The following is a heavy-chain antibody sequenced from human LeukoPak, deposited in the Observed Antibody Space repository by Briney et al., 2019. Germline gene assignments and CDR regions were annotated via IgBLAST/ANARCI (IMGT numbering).Heavy chain of an antibody. CDR2: ISYDGSNK. J-gene: IGHJ6*02. CDR3: AKDKEVVPAFYYYYYGMDV. D-gene: IGHD2-2*01. CDR1: GFTFSSYG. V-gene: IGHV3-30*18. Sequence: GRSLRLPCAASGFTFSSYGMHWVRQAPGKGLEWVAVISYDGSNKYYADSVKGRFIISRDNSKNTLYLQMNSLRAEDTAVYYCAKDKEVVPAFYYYYYGMDVWGQGTTVTVSS.